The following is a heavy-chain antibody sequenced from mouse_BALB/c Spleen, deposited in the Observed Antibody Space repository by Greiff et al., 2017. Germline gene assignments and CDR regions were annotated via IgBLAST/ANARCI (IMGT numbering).Heavy chain of an antibody. D-gene: IGHD1-2*01. CDR1: GFTFSDYG. CDR3: ARPLSITTATGGFAY. CDR2: ISNLAYSI. J-gene: IGHJ3*01. V-gene: IGHV5-15*02. Sequence: EVKVVESGGGLVQPGGSRKLSCAASGFTFSDYGMAWVRQAPGKGPEWVAFISNLAYSIYYADTVTGRFTISRENAKNTLYLEMSSLRSEDTAMYYCARPLSITTATGGFAYWGQGTLVTVSA.